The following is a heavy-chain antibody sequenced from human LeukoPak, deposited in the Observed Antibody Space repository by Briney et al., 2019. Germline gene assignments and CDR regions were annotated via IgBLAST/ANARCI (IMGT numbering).Heavy chain of an antibody. D-gene: IGHD6-13*01. J-gene: IGHJ4*02. Sequence: ASVKVSCKASGYTFTSYDINWVRQATGQGLEWMGWMNPNSGNTGYAQKFQGRVTMTRNTSISTAYTELSSLRSEDTAVYYCARGQLGGYSSSWEFDYWGQGTLVTVSS. CDR2: MNPNSGNT. CDR3: ARGQLGGYSSSWEFDY. CDR1: GYTFTSYD. V-gene: IGHV1-8*01.